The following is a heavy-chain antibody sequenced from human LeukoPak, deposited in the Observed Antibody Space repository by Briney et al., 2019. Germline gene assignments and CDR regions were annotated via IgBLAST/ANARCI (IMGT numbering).Heavy chain of an antibody. CDR3: SRSLNY. V-gene: IGHV3-7*01. CDR2: IKEDGSET. J-gene: IGHJ4*02. Sequence: GGSLRLSCAASGFTFDDYAMHWVRHAPGKGLEWVANIKEDGSETHYVDSAKGRFTISRDNAKNSLFLQVDNLRVEDTAIYYCSRSLNYWGQGTLVTVSP. CDR1: GFTFDDYA.